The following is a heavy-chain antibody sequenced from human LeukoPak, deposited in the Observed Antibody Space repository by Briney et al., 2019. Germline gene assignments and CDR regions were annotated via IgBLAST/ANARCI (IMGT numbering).Heavy chain of an antibody. CDR2: INPSGGST. J-gene: IGHJ4*02. V-gene: IGHV1-46*01. CDR3: ARVWVDGYSYGIYYFDY. Sequence: GASVKVSCKASGYTFTSYYMHWVRQAPGQGLEWMGIINPSGGSTSYAQKFQGRVTMTRDTSTSTVYMELSSLRSEDTAVYYCARVWVDGYSYGIYYFDYWGQGTLVTVSS. D-gene: IGHD5-18*01. CDR1: GYTFTSYY.